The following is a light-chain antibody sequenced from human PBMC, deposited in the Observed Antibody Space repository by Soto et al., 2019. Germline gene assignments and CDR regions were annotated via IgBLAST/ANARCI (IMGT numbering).Light chain of an antibody. CDR1: QSISSY. J-gene: IGKJ4*01. V-gene: IGKV3-11*01. CDR3: QQRSKWPLT. CDR2: DAS. Sequence: EIVLTQSPATLSLYPGERATLSCRASQSISSYLGWYQQKPGQAPRLLIYDASNRAAGIPARFSGSGSGTDCTLTISSLEPEDFAVYYCQQRSKWPLTFGGGTKVEIK.